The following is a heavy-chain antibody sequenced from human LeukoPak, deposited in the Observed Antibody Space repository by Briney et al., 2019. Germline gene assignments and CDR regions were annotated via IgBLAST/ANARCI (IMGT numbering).Heavy chain of an antibody. CDR2: TSHDGSNE. D-gene: IGHD1-1*01. CDR3: AKDFAPSGTDNYGMDV. Sequence: GGSLRLSCAASGFTLSRFGMHWVRQAPGKGLEWVAVTSHDGSNEQCADSVKGRFTVSRDNFRSTLFLQMNSLRAEDTAIYYCAKDFAPSGTDNYGMDVWGQGTKVTVSS. J-gene: IGHJ6*02. CDR1: GFTLSRFG. V-gene: IGHV3-30*18.